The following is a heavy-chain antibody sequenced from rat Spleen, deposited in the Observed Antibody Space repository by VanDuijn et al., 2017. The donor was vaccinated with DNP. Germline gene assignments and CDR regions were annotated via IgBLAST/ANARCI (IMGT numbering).Heavy chain of an antibody. CDR3: ARGLNYGGYNYYWYFDF. CDR1: GLTFSDYN. CDR2: IIHDGSRT. J-gene: IGHJ1*01. V-gene: IGHV5S10*01. Sequence: EVQLVESGGGLVQPGRSLKLSCAASGLTFSDYNMAWVRQAPKKGLEWVATIIHDGSRTNYRDSVKGRFTISRDNAKSTLYLQMDSLRSEDTATYYCARGLNYGGYNYYWYFDFWGPGVMVTVSS. D-gene: IGHD1-11*01.